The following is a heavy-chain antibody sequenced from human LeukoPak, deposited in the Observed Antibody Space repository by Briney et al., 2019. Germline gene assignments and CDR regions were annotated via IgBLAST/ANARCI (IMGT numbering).Heavy chain of an antibody. CDR2: INPNSGGT. CDR3: ARERVTGGWGTFDY. CDR1: GYTFTGYY. V-gene: IGHV1-2*02. Sequence: GASVKVSCKASGYTFTGYYMHWVRQAPGQGLEWMGWINPNSGGTNYAQKFQGRVTMTRDTSISTAYMELSRLRSDDTAVYYCARERVTGGWGTFDYWGQGTLVTVSS. J-gene: IGHJ4*02. D-gene: IGHD6-19*01.